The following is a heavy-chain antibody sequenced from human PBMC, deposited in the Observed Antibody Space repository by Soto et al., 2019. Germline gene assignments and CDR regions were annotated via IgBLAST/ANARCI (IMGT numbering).Heavy chain of an antibody. CDR2: ISYDGSNK. D-gene: IGHD1-7*01. V-gene: IGHV3-30*18. CDR1: GFTFSSYG. CDR3: AKGVGVKLELRY. Sequence: GGSLRLYCAASGFTFSSYGMHWVRQAPGKGLEWVAVISYDGSNKYYADSVTGRFTISRDNSKNTLYLQMNSLRAEDTAVYYGAKGVGVKLELRYWGQGTMVTVSS. J-gene: IGHJ4*02.